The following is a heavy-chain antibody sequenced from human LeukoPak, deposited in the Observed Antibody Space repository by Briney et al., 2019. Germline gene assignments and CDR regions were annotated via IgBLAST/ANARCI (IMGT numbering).Heavy chain of an antibody. D-gene: IGHD3-10*02. CDR1: GFIFSSYW. CDR2: IKQEGSAR. V-gene: IGHV3-7*01. J-gene: IGHJ6*04. Sequence: GGSLRLSCVASGFIFSSYWMSWVRQTPGKGLEWVANIKQEGSARYYVDSVTGRFTISRDNAMNSLYLQMNSLRAEDTAVYYCAELGITMIGGVWGKGTTVTISS. CDR3: AELGITMIGGV.